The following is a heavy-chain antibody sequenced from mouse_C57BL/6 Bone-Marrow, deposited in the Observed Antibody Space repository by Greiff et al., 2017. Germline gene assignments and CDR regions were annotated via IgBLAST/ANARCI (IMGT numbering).Heavy chain of an antibody. CDR2: FYPGSGSI. V-gene: IGHV1-62-2*01. Sequence: VMLVESGAELVKPGASVKLSCKASGYTFTEYTIHWVKQRSGQGLEWIGWFYPGSGSIKYNEKFKDKATLTADKSSSTVYMELSRLTSEDSAVYFCARHEDLNYYGSSPFAYWGQGTLVTVSA. J-gene: IGHJ3*01. CDR1: GYTFTEYT. D-gene: IGHD1-1*01. CDR3: ARHEDLNYYGSSPFAY.